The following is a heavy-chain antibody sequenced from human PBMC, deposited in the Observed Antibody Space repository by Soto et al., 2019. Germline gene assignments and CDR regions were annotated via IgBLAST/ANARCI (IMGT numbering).Heavy chain of an antibody. CDR3: ARHDSSGYSPGTFDY. D-gene: IGHD3-22*01. CDR2: ISSSGRTI. J-gene: IGHJ4*02. Sequence: LRLSCAASGFTFSDYYMTWIRQAPGKGLEWLSYISSSGRTIDYADSVKGRFTISRDNAKNSLYLQMNSLRAEDTAVYYCARHDSSGYSPGTFDYWGQGTLVTVSS. V-gene: IGHV3-11*01. CDR1: GFTFSDYY.